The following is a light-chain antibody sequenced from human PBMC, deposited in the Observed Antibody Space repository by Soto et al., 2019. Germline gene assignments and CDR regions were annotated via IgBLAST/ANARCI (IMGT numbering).Light chain of an antibody. CDR3: GAWDNSLGAL. Sequence: QSVLTQPPSVSAATGQKVTISCSGSSSNIGNNYVSWYQQLPGTAPKLLISDNNKRPSGIPDRSSGSKSGTSATLGIAGLQTGDEAEYYCGAWDNSLGALFVGGTKVTVL. V-gene: IGLV1-51*01. CDR2: DNN. J-gene: IGLJ2*01. CDR1: SSNIGNNY.